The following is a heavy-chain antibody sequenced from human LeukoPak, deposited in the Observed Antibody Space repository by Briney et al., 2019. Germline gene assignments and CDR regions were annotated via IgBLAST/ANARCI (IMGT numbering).Heavy chain of an antibody. CDR3: ARAVSGRFDY. CDR1: GGSMSPYH. J-gene: IGHJ4*02. Sequence: SETLSLTCTVSGGSMSPYHWGWIRQPPGKGLEWTGYTYYSGSTNYNPSLNSRVTISVDTSKNQFSLRLSSVTAADTAIYYCARAVSGRFDYWGQGTLVTVSS. CDR2: TYYSGST. D-gene: IGHD6-19*01. V-gene: IGHV4-59*08.